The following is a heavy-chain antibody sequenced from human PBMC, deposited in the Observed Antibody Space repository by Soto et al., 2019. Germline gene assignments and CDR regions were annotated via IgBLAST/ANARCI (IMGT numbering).Heavy chain of an antibody. CDR1: GFTFNTYA. V-gene: IGHV3-30-3*01. CDR2: ISYDGSNE. J-gene: IGHJ2*01. Sequence: QVQLVESGGGVVQPGRSLRLSCAASGFTFNTYAMHWVRQAPGKGLEWVAAISYDGSNEDYADSVKGRFTISRDDSKDTLYLQMYSLRSEDTAVYHCARASRFCTGGSCYSWYFSLWGRGTLVSVSS. CDR3: ARASRFCTGGSCYSWYFSL. D-gene: IGHD2-15*01.